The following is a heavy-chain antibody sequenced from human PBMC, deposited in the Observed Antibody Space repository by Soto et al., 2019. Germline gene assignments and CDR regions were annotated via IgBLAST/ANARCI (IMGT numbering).Heavy chain of an antibody. CDR3: ARKEYCSGGSCNNYYYYYYGMDV. V-gene: IGHV1-18*01. J-gene: IGHJ6*02. CDR2: ISAYNGKT. D-gene: IGHD2-15*01. CDR1: GYIFTSYC. Sequence: ASVKVSCKASGYIFTSYCISWVRQSPVQGLEWMGWISAYNGKTNYAQKFQGRVTMTADASTSTAYMELSSLRSEDTAVYYCARKEYCSGGSCNNYYYYYYGMDVWGQGTTVTVSS.